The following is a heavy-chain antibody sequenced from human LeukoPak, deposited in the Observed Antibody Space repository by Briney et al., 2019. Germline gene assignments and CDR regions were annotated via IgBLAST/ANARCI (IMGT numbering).Heavy chain of an antibody. CDR3: ATYYYDSSGYHDY. J-gene: IGHJ4*02. Sequence: IGEINHSGSTNYNPSLKSRVTISVDTSKNQFSLKLSSVTAADTAVYYCATYYYDSSGYHDYWGQGTLVTVSS. V-gene: IGHV4-34*01. D-gene: IGHD3-22*01. CDR2: INHSGST.